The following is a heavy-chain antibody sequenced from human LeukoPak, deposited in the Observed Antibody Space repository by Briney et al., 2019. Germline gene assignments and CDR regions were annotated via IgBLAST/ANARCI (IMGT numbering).Heavy chain of an antibody. D-gene: IGHD4-17*01. J-gene: IGHJ4*02. CDR2: IIPILGIA. CDR1: GGTFSSYA. CDR3: ASRFVYGDYGDY. V-gene: IGHV1-69*04. Sequence: GASVKVSCKASGGTFSSYAISWVRQAPGQGLEWMGRIIPILGIANYAQKFQGRVTITADKSTSTAYMELSSLRSEDTAVYYCASRFVYGDYGDYWGQGTLVTVSS.